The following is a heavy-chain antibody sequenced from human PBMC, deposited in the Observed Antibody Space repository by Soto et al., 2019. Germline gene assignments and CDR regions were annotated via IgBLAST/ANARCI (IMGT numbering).Heavy chain of an antibody. CDR3: ARGLTYYDFWSGYSRGYYGMDV. Sequence: NPSETLSLTCAVYGGSFSGYYWSWIRQPPGKGLEWIGEINHSGSTNYNPSLKSRVTISVDTSKNQFSLKLSSVTAADTAVYYCARGLTYYDFWSGYSRGYYGMDVWGQGTTVTVSS. CDR2: INHSGST. J-gene: IGHJ6*02. D-gene: IGHD3-3*01. V-gene: IGHV4-34*01. CDR1: GGSFSGYY.